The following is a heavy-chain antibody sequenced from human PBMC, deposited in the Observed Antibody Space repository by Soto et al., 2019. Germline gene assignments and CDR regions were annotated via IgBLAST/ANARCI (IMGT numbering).Heavy chain of an antibody. CDR2: LINSGEST. V-gene: IGHV3-23*01. CDR1: GFNISYNA. D-gene: IGHD3-10*01. Sequence: PGGSLRLSCVASGFNISYNAMSWVRQAPGKGLQWVSTLINSGESTYYADSVKGRFTISRDSSKNTLYLQMNSLRTEDSAVYYCAISGGGFGDFVHHWGQGTPVTVSS. CDR3: AISGGGFGDFVHH. J-gene: IGHJ4*02.